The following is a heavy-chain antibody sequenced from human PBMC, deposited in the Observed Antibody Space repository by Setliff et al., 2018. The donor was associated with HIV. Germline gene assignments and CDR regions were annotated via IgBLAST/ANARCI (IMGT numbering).Heavy chain of an antibody. CDR3: ARDRQTVSISGVAVPYFDY. CDR1: GYTFTSYG. D-gene: IGHD3-3*01. J-gene: IGHJ4*02. V-gene: IGHV1-18*01. Sequence: ASVKVSCKASGYTFTSYGISWVRQAPGQGLEWMGWISAYSGNTNYAQKLQGRGTMTTDTSTSTAYMELRSRRADDTAVYYCARDRQTVSISGVAVPYFDYWGQGRQVTGSS. CDR2: ISAYSGNT.